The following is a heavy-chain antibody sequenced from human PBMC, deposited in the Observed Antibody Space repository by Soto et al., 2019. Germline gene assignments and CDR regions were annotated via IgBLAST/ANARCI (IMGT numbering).Heavy chain of an antibody. CDR1: GFSFDTYN. J-gene: IGHJ4*02. Sequence: EDQVVESGGGLVKPGGSLRLSCAASGFSFDTYNMNWVRQAPGKGLEWVSSISSGRPDIFYADSVRGRFTISRDDAKKSLFLQMNSLRADDTAVYYCARDHLGIAAGDFDLWGQGTLVTVSS. CDR3: ARDHLGIAAGDFDL. CDR2: ISSGRPDI. D-gene: IGHD6-19*01. V-gene: IGHV3-21*02.